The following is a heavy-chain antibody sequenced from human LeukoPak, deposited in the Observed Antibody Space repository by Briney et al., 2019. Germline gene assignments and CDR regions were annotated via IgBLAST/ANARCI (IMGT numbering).Heavy chain of an antibody. D-gene: IGHD1-26*01. V-gene: IGHV3-23*01. CDR3: AKDTFRRPYSGSQSH. CDR2: ISGSGDNT. CDR1: GFTFSSYG. J-gene: IGHJ4*02. Sequence: PGGSLRLSCAASGFTFSSYGMNWVRQAPGKGLEWVSAISGSGDNTYYADSVKGRFTISRDNSKNTLYLQMNSLRAEDTAVYYCAKDTFRRPYSGSQSHWGQGTLVTVSS.